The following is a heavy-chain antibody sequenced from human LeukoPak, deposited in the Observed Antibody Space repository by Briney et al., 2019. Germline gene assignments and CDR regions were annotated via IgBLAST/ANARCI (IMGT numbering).Heavy chain of an antibody. D-gene: IGHD6-13*01. J-gene: IGHJ4*02. CDR2: IYRGGST. Sequence: GGSLRLSCAASGFNVSNNYMSWVRQAPGKGLEWVSVIYRGGSTYYADSVKGRFTMSRDNSKNTVYLQMNSLRAEDTAVYYCARDRGAAAGNWGQGTLVTVSS. CDR1: GFNVSNNY. V-gene: IGHV3-53*01. CDR3: ARDRGAAAGN.